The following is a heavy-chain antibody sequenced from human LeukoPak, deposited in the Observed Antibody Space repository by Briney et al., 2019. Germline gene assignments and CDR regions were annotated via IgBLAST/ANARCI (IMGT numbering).Heavy chain of an antibody. CDR1: GYTFTGYY. J-gene: IGHJ4*02. CDR3: AIELTSSYYFDI. D-gene: IGHD1-7*01. CDR2: INLNIGGT. Sequence: ASVKVSCKASGYTFTGYYMHWVRQAPGQGLEWMGYINLNIGGTKYAQKFQDRVTMTRDTSISTAYLELSTLRSDDAAVYYCAIELTSSYYFDIWGQGTLVTVSS. V-gene: IGHV1-2*02.